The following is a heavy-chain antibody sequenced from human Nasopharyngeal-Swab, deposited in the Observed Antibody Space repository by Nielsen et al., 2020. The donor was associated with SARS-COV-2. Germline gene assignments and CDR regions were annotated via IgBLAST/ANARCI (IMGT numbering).Heavy chain of an antibody. Sequence: GGSLRLSCAASGFTFSSYAMHWVRQAPGKGLEWVAVISYDGSNKYYADSVKGRFTISRDNSKNTLYLQMNSLRAEDTAVYYCAKDRPRIAVAGSNRRGFDYWGQGTLVTVSS. CDR2: ISYDGSNK. J-gene: IGHJ4*02. CDR3: AKDRPRIAVAGSNRRGFDY. V-gene: IGHV3-30-3*01. D-gene: IGHD6-19*01. CDR1: GFTFSSYA.